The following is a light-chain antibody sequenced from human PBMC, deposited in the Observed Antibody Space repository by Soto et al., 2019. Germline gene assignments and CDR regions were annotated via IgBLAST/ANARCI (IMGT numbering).Light chain of an antibody. CDR2: DAS. J-gene: IGKJ1*01. V-gene: IGKV1-5*01. CDR3: QQYNTYSWT. Sequence: DIQMTQSPSTLSASVGDRVTITCRASQSIGNWLAWYQQKRGKAPKVLIYDASNLEAGVPSRFSGSASGTEFTLTISGLQPDDFATYYCQQYNTYSWTFGQGTKVEVK. CDR1: QSIGNW.